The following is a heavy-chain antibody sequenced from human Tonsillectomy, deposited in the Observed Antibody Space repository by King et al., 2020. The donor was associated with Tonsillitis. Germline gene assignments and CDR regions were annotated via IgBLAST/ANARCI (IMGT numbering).Heavy chain of an antibody. Sequence: QLQESGPGLVKPSETLSLTCTVSGGSVSSGSYYWSWIRQPPGKGLEWIGYIYYSGSTNYNPSLKSRVTISVDTSKNQFSLKLSSVTAADTAVYYCARGGGSTWSRGWFDPWGQGTLVTVPS. J-gene: IGHJ5*02. D-gene: IGHD6-13*01. CDR3: ARGGGSTWSRGWFDP. V-gene: IGHV4-61*01. CDR2: IYYSGST. CDR1: GGSVSSGSYY.